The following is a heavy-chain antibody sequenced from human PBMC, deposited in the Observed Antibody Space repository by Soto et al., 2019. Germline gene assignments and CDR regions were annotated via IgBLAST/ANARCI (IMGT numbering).Heavy chain of an antibody. Sequence: XSVKVSCKASVNTFTNFGVTWVRQAPGQGLEWMGWISAYTDDPNYAQKFQGRVTMTIDTSTSTAYLDLRSLTSDDTAVYYCARVIPGAEAWFDHWGQGTLVTVSS. D-gene: IGHD2-2*01. V-gene: IGHV1-18*01. CDR3: ARVIPGAEAWFDH. CDR2: ISAYTDDP. CDR1: VNTFTNFG. J-gene: IGHJ5*02.